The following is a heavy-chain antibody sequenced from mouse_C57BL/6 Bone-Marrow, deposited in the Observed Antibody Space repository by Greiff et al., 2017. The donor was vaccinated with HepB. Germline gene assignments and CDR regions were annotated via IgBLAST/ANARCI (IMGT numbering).Heavy chain of an antibody. D-gene: IGHD1-1*02. CDR2: IYPRSGNT. J-gene: IGHJ4*01. CDR1: GYTFTSYG. Sequence: VKLVESGAELARPGASVKLSCKASGYTFTSYGISWVKQKTGQGLEWIGEIYPRSGNTYYNEKFKGKATLTADKSSSTAYMELRSLTSEDSAVYFCARAWYPYYYAMDYWGQGTSVTVSS. CDR3: ARAWYPYYYAMDY. V-gene: IGHV1-81*01.